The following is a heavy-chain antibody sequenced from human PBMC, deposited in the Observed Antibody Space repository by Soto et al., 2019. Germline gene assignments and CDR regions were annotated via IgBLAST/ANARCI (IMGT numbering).Heavy chain of an antibody. J-gene: IGHJ6*02. V-gene: IGHV4-59*01. CDR1: GGSISSYY. CDR3: ARDIMGTNYYYYGMDV. Sequence: PSETLSLTCTVSGGSISSYYWSWIRQPPGKGLEWIGYIYYSGSTDYNPSLKSRVTISVDTSKNQFSLKLSSVTAADTALYYCARDIMGTNYYYYGMDVWGQGALVTVSS. CDR2: IYYSGST. D-gene: IGHD2-8*01.